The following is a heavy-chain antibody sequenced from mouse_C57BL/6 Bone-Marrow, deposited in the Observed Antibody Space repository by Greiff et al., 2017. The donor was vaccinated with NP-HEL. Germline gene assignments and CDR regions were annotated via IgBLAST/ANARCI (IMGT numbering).Heavy chain of an antibody. J-gene: IGHJ3*01. D-gene: IGHD1-1*01. CDR3: ARDYGRAGWLAY. Sequence: QVQLQQPGAELVRPGSSVKLSCKASGYTFTSYWMDWVKQRPGQGLEWIGNIYPSDSETHYNQKFKDKATLTVDKSSSTAYMQLSSLASEDSAVYYWARDYGRAGWLAYWGQGTLVTVSA. CDR2: IYPSDSET. CDR1: GYTFTSYW. V-gene: IGHV1-61*01.